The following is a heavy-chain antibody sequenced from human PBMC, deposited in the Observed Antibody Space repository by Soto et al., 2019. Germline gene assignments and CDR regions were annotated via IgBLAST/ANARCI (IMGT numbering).Heavy chain of an antibody. CDR2: ISSSSSYI. J-gene: IGHJ6*02. V-gene: IGHV3-21*01. CDR3: ARDRWELLEPYYYYYGMDV. D-gene: IGHD1-26*01. CDR1: GFTFSSYS. Sequence: GESLKISCAASGFTFSSYSMNWVRQAPGKGLEWVSSISSSSSYIYYADSGKGRFTNSRDNAKNSLYLQMNSLRAEDTAVYYCARDRWELLEPYYYYYGMDVWGQGTTVTVSS.